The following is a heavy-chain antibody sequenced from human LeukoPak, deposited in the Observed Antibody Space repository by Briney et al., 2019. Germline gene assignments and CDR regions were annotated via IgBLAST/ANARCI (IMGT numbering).Heavy chain of an antibody. CDR3: ARVGPIASAWFALLTFDS. CDR1: GGSISSYY. CDR2: IYYSGST. D-gene: IGHD6-19*01. Sequence: SETLSLTCTVSGGSISSYYWSWIRQPPGKGLEWIGYIYYSGSTNYNPSLKSRVTISVDTSKNQFSLKLSSVTAADTAVYYCARVGPIASAWFALLTFDSWGKGTLFTAPS. J-gene: IGHJ4*02. V-gene: IGHV4-59*01.